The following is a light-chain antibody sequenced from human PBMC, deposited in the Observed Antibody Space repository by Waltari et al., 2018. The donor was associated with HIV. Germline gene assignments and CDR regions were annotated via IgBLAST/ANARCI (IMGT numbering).Light chain of an antibody. Sequence: QSVLTHSASVSGPPGPPTNISSSGTSGVVASSNTVSWYRQTHPGTLPSLLIHDVNKRPSGISPRLSGSKSGNTSSLTISGLQADDEAYYYCCSFGPRTTWLFGGGTKVTV. CDR3: CSFGPRTTWL. J-gene: IGLJ3*02. CDR1: SGVVASSNT. V-gene: IGLV2-23*02. CDR2: DVN.